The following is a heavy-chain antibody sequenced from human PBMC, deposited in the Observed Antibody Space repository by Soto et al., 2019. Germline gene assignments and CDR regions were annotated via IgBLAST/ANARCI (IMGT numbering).Heavy chain of an antibody. J-gene: IGHJ4*02. CDR2: VYHTGRT. CDR3: ASGLHDYRGNVVDY. Sequence: SETLSLTCTVSGGSFKSGSYSWSWIRQPPGKGLEWIGYVYHTGRTSYNPSLKSRVSISMDTSKNQFSLNLDSVTAADTAVYYCASGLHDYRGNVVDYWGPGTLVTVSS. V-gene: IGHV4-61*01. CDR1: GGSFKSGSYS. D-gene: IGHD4-17*01.